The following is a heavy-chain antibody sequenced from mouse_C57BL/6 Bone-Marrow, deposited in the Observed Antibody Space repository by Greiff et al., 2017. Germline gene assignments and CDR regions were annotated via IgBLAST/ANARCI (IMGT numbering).Heavy chain of an antibody. Sequence: QLKQPGAELVKPGASVKMSCKASGYTFTSYWITWVKQRPGQGLEWIGDIYPGSGSTNYNEKFKSKATLTVDTSSSTAYMQLSSLTSEDSAVYYCARGSYYYGSSYGWGKGTTLTVSS. J-gene: IGHJ2*01. CDR3: ARGSYYYGSSYG. CDR1: GYTFTSYW. D-gene: IGHD1-1*01. CDR2: IYPGSGST. V-gene: IGHV1-55*01.